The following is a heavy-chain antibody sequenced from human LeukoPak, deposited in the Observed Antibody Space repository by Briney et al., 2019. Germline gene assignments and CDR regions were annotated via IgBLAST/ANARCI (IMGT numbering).Heavy chain of an antibody. CDR1: GYSFTSYW. Sequence: GESLKISCKGSGYSFTSYWIGWVRQMPGKGLEWMGIIYPGDSDTRYSPSFQGQVTISADKSISTAYLQWSSLKASDTAMYYGARDDGVWAGELFPFDYWGQGTLVTVSS. CDR2: IYPGDSDT. J-gene: IGHJ4*02. D-gene: IGHD3-10*01. CDR3: ARDDGVWAGELFPFDY. V-gene: IGHV5-51*01.